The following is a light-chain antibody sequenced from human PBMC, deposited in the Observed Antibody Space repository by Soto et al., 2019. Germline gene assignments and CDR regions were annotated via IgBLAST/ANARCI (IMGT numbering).Light chain of an antibody. CDR3: SSYAGSSTFPVL. Sequence: QSALTQSASVSGSPGQSITISCTGTSSDVGSYDLVSWYQQHPGKVPKLVIFEVTKRPSGVSHRFSGSKSGNTASLTISGLQVEDEADYYCSSYAGSSTFPVLFGGGTKLTVL. J-gene: IGLJ2*01. CDR2: EVT. CDR1: SSDVGSYDL. V-gene: IGLV2-23*02.